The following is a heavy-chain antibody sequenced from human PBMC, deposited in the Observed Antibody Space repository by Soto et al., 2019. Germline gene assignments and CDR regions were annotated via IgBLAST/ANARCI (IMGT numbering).Heavy chain of an antibody. CDR2: IIPIFGTA. V-gene: IGHV1-69*13. Sequence: SVKVSCKASGGTFSSYAISWVRQAPGQGLEWMGGIIPIFGTANYAQKFQGRVTITADESTSTAYMELSSLRSEDTAVYYCARDIGEEEVVPAAAEGYWGQGTLVTVSS. CDR3: ARDIGEEEVVPAAAEGY. J-gene: IGHJ4*02. CDR1: GGTFSSYA. D-gene: IGHD2-2*01.